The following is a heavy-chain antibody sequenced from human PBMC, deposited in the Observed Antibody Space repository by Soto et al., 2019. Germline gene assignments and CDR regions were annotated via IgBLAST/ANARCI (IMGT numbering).Heavy chain of an antibody. CDR3: ARDQLGSSWDYYYYGMDV. V-gene: IGHV4-34*01. J-gene: IGHJ6*02. D-gene: IGHD6-13*01. CDR1: GGSFSGYY. Sequence: PSETLSLTCAVYGGSFSGYYWSWIRQPPGKGLEWIGEINHSGSTNYNPSLKSRVTISVDTSKNQFSLKLSSVTAADTAVYYCARDQLGSSWDYYYYGMDVWGQGTTVTVS. CDR2: INHSGST.